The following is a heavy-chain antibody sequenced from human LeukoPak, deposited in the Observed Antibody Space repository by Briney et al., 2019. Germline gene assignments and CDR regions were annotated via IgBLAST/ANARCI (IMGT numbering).Heavy chain of an antibody. D-gene: IGHD2-15*01. CDR3: AKGVVAATNAAYYGMDV. CDR1: GFTFSNYG. CDR2: ISGSSSNT. V-gene: IGHV3-23*01. Sequence: GGSLRLSCAASGFTFSNYGMSWVRQAPGKGLEWVSHISGSSSNTYYAASVKGRFTISRDNSKNTLYLQMNSLSPEDTAVYYCAKGVVAATNAAYYGMDVWGQGTTVTVSS. J-gene: IGHJ6*02.